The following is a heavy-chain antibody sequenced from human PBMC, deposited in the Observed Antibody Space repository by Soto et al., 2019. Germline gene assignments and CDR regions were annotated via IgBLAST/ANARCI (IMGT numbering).Heavy chain of an antibody. Sequence: SGESLKISCKGSGYSFTSYWIGWVRQMPGKGLEWMGIIYPGDSDTRYSPSFQGQVTISADKSISTAYLQWSSLKASDTAMYYCARQYYYGSGSYYNPLGYYYGMDVWGQGTTVTVSS. J-gene: IGHJ6*02. CDR1: GYSFTSYW. CDR2: IYPGDSDT. V-gene: IGHV5-51*01. CDR3: ARQYYYGSGSYYNPLGYYYGMDV. D-gene: IGHD3-10*01.